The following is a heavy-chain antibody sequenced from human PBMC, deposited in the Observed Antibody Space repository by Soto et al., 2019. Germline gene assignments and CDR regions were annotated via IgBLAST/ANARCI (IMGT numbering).Heavy chain of an antibody. J-gene: IGHJ4*02. V-gene: IGHV3-23*01. Sequence: EVQLLESGGGLVQPGGSLRLSCAASGFTFSSYAMSWVRQAPGKGLEWVSAISGSGGSTYYADSVKGRFTISRDNSKNTLYLQMNSLRAEDTAVYYCANMLRYFGWLLYSPWFDYWGQGTLVTVSS. CDR3: ANMLRYFGWLLYSPWFDY. CDR2: ISGSGGST. D-gene: IGHD3-9*01. CDR1: GFTFSSYA.